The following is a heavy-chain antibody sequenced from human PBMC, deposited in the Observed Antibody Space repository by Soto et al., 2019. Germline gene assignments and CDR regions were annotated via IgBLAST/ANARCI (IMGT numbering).Heavy chain of an antibody. CDR2: ISGSGGST. V-gene: IGHV3-23*01. D-gene: IGHD3-22*01. Sequence: GGSLRLSCAASGFTFSSYAMSWVRQAPGKGLEWVSAISGSGGSTYYADSVKGRFTISRDNSKNTLYLQMNSLRAEDTAVYYCAKDQEYESSGYAYFDYWGQGTLVTVSS. CDR3: AKDQEYESSGYAYFDY. J-gene: IGHJ4*02. CDR1: GFTFSSYA.